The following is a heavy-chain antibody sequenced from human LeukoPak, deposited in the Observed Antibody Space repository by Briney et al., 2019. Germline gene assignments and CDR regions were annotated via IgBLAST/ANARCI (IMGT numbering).Heavy chain of an antibody. D-gene: IGHD2-2*01. CDR1: GYTFTSYD. J-gene: IGHJ4*02. Sequence: GASVKVSCKASGYTFTSYDINWVRQATGQGLEWMGWMNPNSGNTGYAQKFQGRVTITRNTSISTAYMELSSLRSEDTAVYYCARHCSSSNCRAYWGQGTLVTVSS. CDR3: ARHCSSSNCRAY. CDR2: MNPNSGNT. V-gene: IGHV1-8*03.